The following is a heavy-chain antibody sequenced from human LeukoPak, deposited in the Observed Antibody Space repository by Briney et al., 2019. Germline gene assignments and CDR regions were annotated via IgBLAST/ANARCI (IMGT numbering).Heavy chain of an antibody. V-gene: IGHV3-30*04. J-gene: IGHJ3*02. CDR3: ARDRCSSTSCYGGAFDI. Sequence: GGSLRLSCAAPGFTFSSYAMHWVRQAPGKGLEWVAVISYDGSNKYYADSVKGRFTISRDNSKNTLYLQMNSLRAEDTAVYYCARDRCSSTSCYGGAFDIWGQGTMVTVSS. D-gene: IGHD2-2*01. CDR2: ISYDGSNK. CDR1: GFTFSSYA.